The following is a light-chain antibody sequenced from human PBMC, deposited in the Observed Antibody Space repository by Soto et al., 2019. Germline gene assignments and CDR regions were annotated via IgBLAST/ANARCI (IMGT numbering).Light chain of an antibody. CDR1: QSVSSN. CDR2: DAS. Sequence: EIVMTQSPATLSVSPGERATLSCRSSQSVSSNLAWYQQKRGQAPRLLIYDASKRATGIPPRFSGGGSTTDFTLTISSLEPEDFAVYYCHQRGNGPPWTFGQGTKVDIK. J-gene: IGKJ1*01. CDR3: HQRGNGPPWT. V-gene: IGKV3-11*01.